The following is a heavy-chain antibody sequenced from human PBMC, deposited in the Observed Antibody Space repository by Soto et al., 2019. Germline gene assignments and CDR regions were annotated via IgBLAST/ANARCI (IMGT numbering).Heavy chain of an antibody. V-gene: IGHV3-33*01. J-gene: IGHJ4*02. Sequence: QVQLVESGGGVVQPGRSLRLSCAAYGFTFSSYGMQWVRRAPGKGLEWVAVIWHDGSNQYYADSVKGRFTISRDNSNNILYLQLNSLRAEDTAVYYCARERGQIDYWGQGTLVTVSS. CDR3: ARERGQIDY. CDR1: GFTFSSYG. CDR2: IWHDGSNQ.